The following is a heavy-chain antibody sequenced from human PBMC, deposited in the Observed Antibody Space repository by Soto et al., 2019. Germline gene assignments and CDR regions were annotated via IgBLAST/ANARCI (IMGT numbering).Heavy chain of an antibody. J-gene: IGHJ6*02. CDR2: IWYDGSNK. CDR3: ARDEQGLRGVIISYYYGMDV. Sequence: GGSLRLSCAASGFTFSSYGMHWVRQAPGKGLEWVAVIWYDGSNKYYADSVKGRFTISRDNSKNTLYLQMNSLRAEDTAVYYCARDEQGLRGVIISYYYGMDVWGQGTTVTVSS. D-gene: IGHD3-10*01. CDR1: GFTFSSYG. V-gene: IGHV3-33*01.